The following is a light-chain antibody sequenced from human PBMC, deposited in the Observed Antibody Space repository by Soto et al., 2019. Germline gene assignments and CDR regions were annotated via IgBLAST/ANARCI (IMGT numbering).Light chain of an antibody. CDR1: QSVSSD. CDR3: QQRSNWPLT. Sequence: EIVMTQSPATLSVSPGERATLSCRASQSVSSDLAWYHQKPGQAPRLLIYGASTRDTGIPARFSGSGSGTDFTLTISRLEPEDFEVYYCQQRSNWPLTFGGGTKVDIK. J-gene: IGKJ4*01. CDR2: GAS. V-gene: IGKV3-11*01.